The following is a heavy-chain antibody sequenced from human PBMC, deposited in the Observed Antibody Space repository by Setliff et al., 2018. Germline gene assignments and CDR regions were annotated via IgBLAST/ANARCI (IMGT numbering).Heavy chain of an antibody. CDR2: INWSGGST. CDR1: GFTFSSYV. D-gene: IGHD6-19*01. Sequence: SLRLSCAASGFTFSSYVMTWVRQAPGKGLEWVSGINWSGGSTNYADSVKGRFTISRDNAKNSLYLQMNSLRGEDMALYYCAKGSSGWYPYYFDYWGQGTMVTVSS. V-gene: IGHV3-20*04. J-gene: IGHJ4*02. CDR3: AKGSSGWYPYYFDY.